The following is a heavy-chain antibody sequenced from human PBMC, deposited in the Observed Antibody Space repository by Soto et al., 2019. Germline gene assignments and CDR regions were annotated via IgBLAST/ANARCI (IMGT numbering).Heavy chain of an antibody. Sequence: PGGSLRLSCTTSGFTFSDYAMSWFRQAPGKGLEWVGFIRSKSFGGTPEYAASVKGRFSISRDDSKSIAYLQMNSLKTEDTALYYCSRQFYDFSSGYYLYYFDHWGQGALVTVSS. D-gene: IGHD3-3*01. V-gene: IGHV3-49*03. CDR2: IRSKSFGGTP. CDR1: GFTFSDYA. J-gene: IGHJ4*01. CDR3: SRQFYDFSSGYYLYYFDH.